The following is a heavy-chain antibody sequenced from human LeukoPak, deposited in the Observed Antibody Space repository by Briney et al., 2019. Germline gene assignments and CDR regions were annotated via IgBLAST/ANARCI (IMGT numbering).Heavy chain of an antibody. CDR2: IYSGGST. J-gene: IGHJ5*02. V-gene: IGHV3-53*04. D-gene: IGHD3-9*01. CDR1: GFTFSSYT. CDR3: AREWGYDILTGYYNFGWFDP. Sequence: GGSLRLSCAASGFTFSSYTMNWVRQAPGKGLEWVSVIYSGGSTYYADSVKGRFTISRHNSKNTLYLQMNSLRAEDTAVYYCAREWGYDILTGYYNFGWFDPWGQGTLVTVSS.